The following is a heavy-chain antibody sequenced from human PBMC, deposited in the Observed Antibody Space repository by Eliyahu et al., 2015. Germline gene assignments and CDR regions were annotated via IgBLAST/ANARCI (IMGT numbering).Heavy chain of an antibody. V-gene: IGHV1-69*01. J-gene: IGHJ4*02. Sequence: QVQLVQSGAEVKKPGSSVKVSCKASGGTLNSYAISWVRQAPGQGLEWMGGVIPIFGTANYAQKFQGRVTITADESTNTAYMELSSLRSEDTAVYYCARDLAVTGNFDYWGQGTLVTVSS. D-gene: IGHD6-19*01. CDR1: GGTLNSYA. CDR2: VIPIFGTA. CDR3: ARDLAVTGNFDY.